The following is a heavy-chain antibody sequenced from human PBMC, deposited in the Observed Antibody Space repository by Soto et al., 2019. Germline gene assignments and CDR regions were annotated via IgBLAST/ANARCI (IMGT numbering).Heavy chain of an antibody. CDR3: AKGFDYGDTKHIGH. CDR2: ITNTGITT. Sequence: GSLRLSCAASGFGFSTHALSWVRQAPGKGLEWLSSITNTGITTHYGDSVKGRFTIARENSRNTLHLQMNNLRVDDTAVYYCAKGFDYGDTKHIGHWGQGTLVTVSS. D-gene: IGHD4-17*01. J-gene: IGHJ4*02. V-gene: IGHV3-23*01. CDR1: GFGFSTHA.